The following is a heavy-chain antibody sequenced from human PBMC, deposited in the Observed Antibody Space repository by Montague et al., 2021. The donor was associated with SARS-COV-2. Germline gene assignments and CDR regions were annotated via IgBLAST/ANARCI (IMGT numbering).Heavy chain of an antibody. CDR3: ASHFVWQQLST. CDR1: GGSLDSGSYF. D-gene: IGHD6-13*01. CDR2: IYISGRT. Sequence: SETLSLTCSVSGGSLDSGSYFWSWLRQPAGKALEWIGHIYISGRTNYNPSYKSRVTMSVDTSNNQFSLKLTSVTAADTAMYYCASHFVWQQLSTWGQGTLVSVSS. V-gene: IGHV4-61*10. J-gene: IGHJ4*02.